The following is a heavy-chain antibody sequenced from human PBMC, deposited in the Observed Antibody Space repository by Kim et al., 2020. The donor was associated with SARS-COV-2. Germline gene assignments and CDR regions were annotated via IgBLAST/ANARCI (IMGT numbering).Heavy chain of an antibody. V-gene: IGHV3-9*01. Sequence: GGSLRLSCAASGFTFDAYAMHWVRQAPGKGLEWVSGISWNSGSIGYADSVKGRFTISRDNAKNSLYLQMNSLRAEDTALYYCAKDRSGSYYYYGMDVWGQGTTVTVSS. D-gene: IGHD1-26*01. CDR1: GFTFDAYA. J-gene: IGHJ6*02. CDR2: ISWNSGSI. CDR3: AKDRSGSYYYYGMDV.